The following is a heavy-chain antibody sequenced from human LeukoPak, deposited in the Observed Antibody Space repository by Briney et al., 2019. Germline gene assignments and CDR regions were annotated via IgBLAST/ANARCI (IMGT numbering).Heavy chain of an antibody. CDR3: ARAPILTGYNWFDP. CDR2: ISSSGSNI. D-gene: IGHD3-9*01. CDR1: VFTFIDYY. J-gene: IGHJ5*02. Sequence: PRGSLRLSCAASVFTFIDYYTSWSRPAPPKRREWVSYISSSGSNISYGDSVKGRFTISRDNAKSSLYLQMNSLRAEDTAVYYCARAPILTGYNWFDPWGQGTLVTVSS. V-gene: IGHV3-11*01.